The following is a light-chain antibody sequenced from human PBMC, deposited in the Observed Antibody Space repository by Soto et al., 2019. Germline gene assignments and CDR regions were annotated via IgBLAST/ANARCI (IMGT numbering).Light chain of an antibody. Sequence: EIVMTQSPATLSVSPGERATLSCRASQSVSSNLAWYQQKPGQAPRLLIYGASTRATGIPARFSGSGSGTEFTLTISSLQSEDFAVYYCQQYNNWHTFGPGTTVDIK. V-gene: IGKV3-15*01. CDR2: GAS. CDR1: QSVSSN. J-gene: IGKJ3*01. CDR3: QQYNNWHT.